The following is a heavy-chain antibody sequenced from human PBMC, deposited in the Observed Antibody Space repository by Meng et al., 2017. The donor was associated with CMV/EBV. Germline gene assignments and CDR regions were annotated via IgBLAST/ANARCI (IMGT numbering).Heavy chain of an antibody. V-gene: IGHV3-30*02. Sequence: GALKISWAASGFTFSSYGMHWVRQAPGKGLEWVAFIRYDGSNKYYADSVKGRFTISRDNSKNTLYLQMNSLRAEDTAVYYCATWPYSSSYYYYGMDVWGQGTTVTVSS. CDR1: GFTFSSYG. J-gene: IGHJ6*02. CDR3: ATWPYSSSYYYYGMDV. CDR2: IRYDGSNK. D-gene: IGHD6-6*01.